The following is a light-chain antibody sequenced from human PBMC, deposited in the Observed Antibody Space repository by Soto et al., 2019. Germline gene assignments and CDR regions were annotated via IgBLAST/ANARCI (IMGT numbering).Light chain of an antibody. Sequence: DIQLTQSPSFLSTSVGDRVTITCRASQDIRNYLAWYQQKPGKAPKVLIYAASTLLSGVPSRFSGSGSGTEFSLTISSLQHEDFATYYCQRLDSYPRTLGQGTKVDIK. J-gene: IGKJ1*01. CDR2: AAS. V-gene: IGKV1-9*01. CDR3: QRLDSYPRT. CDR1: QDIRNY.